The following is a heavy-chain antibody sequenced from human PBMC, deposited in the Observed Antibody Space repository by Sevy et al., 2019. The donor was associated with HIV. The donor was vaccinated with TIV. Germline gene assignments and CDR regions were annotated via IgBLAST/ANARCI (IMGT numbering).Heavy chain of an antibody. CDR1: GFNFSNVW. CDR3: TTAGSLLQH. J-gene: IGHJ1*01. V-gene: IGHV3-15*01. Sequence: GGSLRLSCTASGFNFSNVWMSWVRQAPGKGLEWVGLIKTNTDGGTPDYATPVKGGFSISRYDSKNSLYLLMNSLKTEDTAVYYCTTAGSLLQHWGQGSLVTVSS. CDR2: IKTNTDGGTP. D-gene: IGHD3-10*01.